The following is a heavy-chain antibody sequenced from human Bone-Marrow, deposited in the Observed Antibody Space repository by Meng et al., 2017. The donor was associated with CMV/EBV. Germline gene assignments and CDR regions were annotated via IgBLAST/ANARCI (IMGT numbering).Heavy chain of an antibody. J-gene: IGHJ4*02. CDR1: GYTFTSYG. D-gene: IGHD3-22*01. V-gene: IGHV1-18*01. CDR2: ISAYNGNT. CDR3: ARDNGPGIVVVMPI. Sequence: QVQLVPPGAEVKTPGASAMVSCKASGYTFTSYGSSWVRQAPGQGLEWMGWISAYNGNTNYAQKLQGRVTMTTDTSTSTAYMELRSLRSDDTAVYYCARDNGPGIVVVMPIWGQGTLVTVAS.